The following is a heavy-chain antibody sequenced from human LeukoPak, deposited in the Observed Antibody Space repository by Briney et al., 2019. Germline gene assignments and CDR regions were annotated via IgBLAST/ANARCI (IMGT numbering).Heavy chain of an antibody. CDR2: IWYDGSKK. CDR3: ARDPRGIAVAGTGDY. CDR1: GFTFSSYG. D-gene: IGHD6-19*01. Sequence: ERSLRLSCAASGFTFSSYGMHWVRQAPGTGLEWVSVIWYDGSKKYYADSAKGRFTTSRDNSKNTVYLHMNSLRVEDTAVYYCARDPRGIAVAGTGDYWGQGTLVTVSS. J-gene: IGHJ4*02. V-gene: IGHV3-33*01.